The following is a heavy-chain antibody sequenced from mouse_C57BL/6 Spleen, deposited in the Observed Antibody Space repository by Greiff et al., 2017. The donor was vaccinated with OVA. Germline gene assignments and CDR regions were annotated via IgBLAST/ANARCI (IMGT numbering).Heavy chain of an antibody. CDR3: ARGDTTEVDPYYLDY. CDR1: GYSFTGYY. V-gene: IGHV1-42*01. J-gene: IGHJ2*01. CDR2: INPYTGGI. D-gene: IGHD1-1*01. Sequence: EVKLVESGPELVKPGASVKISCKASGYSFTGYYMHWVKQSPEKSLEWIGEINPYTGGITYNQKFKAKATLTVDKSSSTAYMQLKSLTSEDSAVYYCARGDTTEVDPYYLDYWGQGTTLTVSS.